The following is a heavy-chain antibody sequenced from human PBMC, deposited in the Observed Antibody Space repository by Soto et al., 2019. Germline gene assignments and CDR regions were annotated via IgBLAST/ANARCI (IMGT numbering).Heavy chain of an antibody. CDR1: GYSFTNYW. D-gene: IGHD3-3*01. CDR2: IYPGTSNT. V-gene: IGHV5-51*01. Sequence: GESLKISCKGSGYSFTNYWIGWVRQLPGKGLEWMGIIYPGTSNTLYSPSFQGQVTISVDKSITTAFLQWSSLKASDTAMYYGARGVDRPTWSLYWGQGTLVTVSS. J-gene: IGHJ4*02. CDR3: ARGVDRPTWSLY.